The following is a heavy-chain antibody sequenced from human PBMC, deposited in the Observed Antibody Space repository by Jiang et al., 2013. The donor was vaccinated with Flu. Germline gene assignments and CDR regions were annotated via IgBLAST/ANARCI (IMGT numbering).Heavy chain of an antibody. CDR3: TTVGVYYYGSGSFFDP. V-gene: IGHV3-15*01. D-gene: IGHD3-10*01. CDR2: IKSKTDGGTT. Sequence: IKSKTDGGTTDYAAPVKGRFTISRDDSKNTLYLQMNSLKTEDTAVYYCTTVGVYYYGSGSFFDPWGQGTLVTVSS. J-gene: IGHJ5*02.